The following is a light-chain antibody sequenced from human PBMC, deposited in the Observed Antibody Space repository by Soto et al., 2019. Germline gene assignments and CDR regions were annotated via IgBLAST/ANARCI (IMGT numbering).Light chain of an antibody. CDR3: QQYNNWPPGDT. Sequence: EIVMTQSPATLSVSPGERATLSCRASQSVSSNLAWYQQKPDQAPRLLIYGASTRTTGIPARFSGSGSGTEFTLTISSRKSEDFAVYYCQQYNNWPPGDTFGQGTKLEIK. CDR2: GAS. J-gene: IGKJ2*01. CDR1: QSVSSN. V-gene: IGKV3-15*01.